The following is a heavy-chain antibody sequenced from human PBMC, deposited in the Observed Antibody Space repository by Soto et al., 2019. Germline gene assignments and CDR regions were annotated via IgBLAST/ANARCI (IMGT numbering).Heavy chain of an antibody. CDR2: ISGSGGST. CDR1: GFTFSSYA. V-gene: IGHV3-23*01. J-gene: IGHJ6*03. CDR3: AKLLDYYGSGSYYFYYYYYMDV. D-gene: IGHD3-10*01. Sequence: PGGSLRLSCAASGFTFSSYAMSWVRQAPGKGLEWVSAISGSGGSTYYADSVRGRFTISRDNSKNTLYLQMNSLRAEDTAVYYCAKLLDYYGSGSYYFYYYYYMDVWGKGTTVTVSS.